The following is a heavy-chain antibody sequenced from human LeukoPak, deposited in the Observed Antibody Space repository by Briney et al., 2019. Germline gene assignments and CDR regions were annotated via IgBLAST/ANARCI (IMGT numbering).Heavy chain of an antibody. CDR2: INSSSGST. CDR1: GYIFTHYY. D-gene: IGHD5-24*01. J-gene: IGHJ4*02. Sequence: ASVKVSCKASGYIFTHYYMHWVRQATGQGLEWMGRINSSSGSTAYAQKFQDRLTLTRDMSASTLYMEFCSLGSEDTAVCYCARRRDRGIHADYCGQGTLVTVSS. V-gene: IGHV1-46*01. CDR3: ARRRDRGIHADY.